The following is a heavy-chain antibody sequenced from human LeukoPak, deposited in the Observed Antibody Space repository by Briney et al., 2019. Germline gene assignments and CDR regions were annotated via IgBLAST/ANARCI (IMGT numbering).Heavy chain of an antibody. D-gene: IGHD2-21*01. CDR1: GGSISSGTYY. Sequence: SQTLSLTCTVSGGSISSGTYYWTWIRQHPGKGLEWIGYIYYSGSTHCNPSLKSRVTITSDMAQSQFSLKLNSVTAADTAMYYCARVFRGDFYMDVWGKGTTVTVSS. CDR3: ARVFRGDFYMDV. V-gene: IGHV4-31*03. CDR2: IYYSGST. J-gene: IGHJ6*03.